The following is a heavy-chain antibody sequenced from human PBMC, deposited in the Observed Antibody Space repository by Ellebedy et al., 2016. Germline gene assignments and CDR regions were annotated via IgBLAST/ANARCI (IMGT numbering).Heavy chain of an antibody. J-gene: IGHJ4*02. D-gene: IGHD4-11*01. CDR2: IYYTGSI. CDR3: ARAPMTTVVFFDH. Sequence: SETLSLTCTVSGGSISRYYWNWIRQAPGKGLEWIGFIYYTGSINYNPSVNSRVSMSVDTSKNQFSLKLTSVTAADTAVYYCARAPMTTVVFFDHWGQGSLVIVSS. V-gene: IGHV4-59*01. CDR1: GGSISRYY.